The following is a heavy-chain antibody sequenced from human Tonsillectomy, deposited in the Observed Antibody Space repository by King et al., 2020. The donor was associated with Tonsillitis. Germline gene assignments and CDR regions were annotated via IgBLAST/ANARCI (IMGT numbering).Heavy chain of an antibody. CDR1: GFTFSSYS. J-gene: IGHJ5*02. D-gene: IGHD3-22*01. CDR2: ISSSSSYI. V-gene: IGHV3-21*01. Sequence: VQLVESGGGLVKPGGSLRLSCAASGFTFSSYSMNWVRQAPGKGLEWVSSISSSSSYIYYADSVKGRFTISRDNAKNSLYLQMNSLRAEDTAVYYCARDQPNTMIVVAHNWFDPWGQGTLVTDSS. CDR3: ARDQPNTMIVVAHNWFDP.